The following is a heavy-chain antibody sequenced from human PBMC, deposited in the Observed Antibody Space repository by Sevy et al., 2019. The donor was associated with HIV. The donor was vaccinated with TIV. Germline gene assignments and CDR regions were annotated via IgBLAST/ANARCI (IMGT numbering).Heavy chain of an antibody. Sequence: GGSLRLSCAASGFTFSGYAMSWVRQAPGKGLEWVSGISGSGDNSYYADSVKGRFTISRDNSKNTLYLQMNILRAEDTPVYYCATGDFYYDSRCYYLFDYWGQGTLVTVSS. J-gene: IGHJ4*02. CDR3: ATGDFYYDSRCYYLFDY. CDR2: ISGSGDNS. CDR1: GFTFSGYA. D-gene: IGHD3-22*01. V-gene: IGHV3-23*01.